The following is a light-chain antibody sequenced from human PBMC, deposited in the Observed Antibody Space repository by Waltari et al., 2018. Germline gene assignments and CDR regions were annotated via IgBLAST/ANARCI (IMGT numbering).Light chain of an antibody. CDR1: QTIRTY. CDR3: QQSYISPRT. J-gene: IGKJ4*01. Sequence: DIQMTQSPSSLSASEGDRVTITCRASQTIRTYLNWYQQKPGKAPKLLIYAASSLQVGVPSRFSGSGSGTDFKLTISSLQPEDFATYYCQQSYISPRTFGGGTKVEI. CDR2: AAS. V-gene: IGKV1-39*01.